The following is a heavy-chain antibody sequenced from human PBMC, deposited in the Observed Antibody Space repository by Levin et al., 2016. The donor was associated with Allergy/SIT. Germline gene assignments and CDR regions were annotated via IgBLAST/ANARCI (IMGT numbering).Heavy chain of an antibody. D-gene: IGHD3-3*01. V-gene: IGHV5-51*03. CDR3: ARTNDFWSGYSIDY. J-gene: IGHJ4*02. CDR1: GYSFTTYW. Sequence: GESLKISCKGSGYSFTTYWIAWVRQMPGKGLEWMGIIYPGDSDTRYSPSFQGQVSISADKSIGTAYVQWSSLKASDTAIYYCARTNDFWSGYSIDYWGQGTLVTVSS. CDR2: IYPGDSDT.